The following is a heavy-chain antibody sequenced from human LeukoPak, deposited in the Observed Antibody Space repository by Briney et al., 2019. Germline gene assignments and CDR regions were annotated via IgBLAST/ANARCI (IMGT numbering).Heavy chain of an antibody. Sequence: PSETLSLTCTVSGGSISSYYWSWIRQPPGKGLEWIGYIYYSGSTNYNPTLKSRVTISVDTSKNQFSLKLSSVTAADTAVYYCASGPGAPKGIDYRGQGTLVTVSS. D-gene: IGHD7-27*01. V-gene: IGHV4-59*01. CDR2: IYYSGST. CDR3: ASGPGAPKGIDY. CDR1: GGSISSYY. J-gene: IGHJ4*02.